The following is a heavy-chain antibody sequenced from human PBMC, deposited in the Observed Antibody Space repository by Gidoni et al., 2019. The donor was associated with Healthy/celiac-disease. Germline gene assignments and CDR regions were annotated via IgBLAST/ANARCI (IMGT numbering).Heavy chain of an antibody. Sequence: EVQLVESGGGLVKPGGSLRLSCAASGFTFSNAWMSWVRQAPGKGLEWVGRIKSKTDGGTTDYSAPVKGRFTISRDDSKNTLYLQMNSLKTEDTAVYYCTTDGPGIQLWIRASVSAFDIWGQGTMVTVSS. D-gene: IGHD5-18*01. CDR3: TTDGPGIQLWIRASVSAFDI. CDR2: IKSKTDGGTT. V-gene: IGHV3-15*01. J-gene: IGHJ3*02. CDR1: GFTFSNAW.